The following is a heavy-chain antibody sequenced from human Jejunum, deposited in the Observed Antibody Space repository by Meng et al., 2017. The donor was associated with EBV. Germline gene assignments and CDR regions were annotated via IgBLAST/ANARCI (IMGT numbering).Heavy chain of an antibody. CDR3: ARVEVGITSGDY. Sequence: QAQLVQSGGAVKKPGPSVTVSCKASGYTFTNYGITWVRQAPGQGLEWMGWISAYNGNTNYAQTLQGRVTMTTDTSTSTAYMELGSLRSDDTAVYYCARVEVGITSGDYWGQGTLVTVSS. J-gene: IGHJ4*02. CDR2: ISAYNGNT. V-gene: IGHV1-18*01. CDR1: GYTFTNYG. D-gene: IGHD1-26*01.